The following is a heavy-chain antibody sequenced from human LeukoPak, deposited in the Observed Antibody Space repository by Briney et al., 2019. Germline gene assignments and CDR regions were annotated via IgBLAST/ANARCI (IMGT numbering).Heavy chain of an antibody. CDR3: ARGFRGDNFDY. CDR1: GDSISSSSYY. D-gene: IGHD7-27*01. J-gene: IGHJ4*02. V-gene: IGHV4-39*07. Sequence: SETLSLTCTVSGDSISSSSYYWGWIRQPPGKGLEWIGEINHSGSTNYNPSLKSRVTISVDTSKNQFSLKLSSVTAADTAVYFCARGFRGDNFDYWGQGTLVTVSS. CDR2: INHSGST.